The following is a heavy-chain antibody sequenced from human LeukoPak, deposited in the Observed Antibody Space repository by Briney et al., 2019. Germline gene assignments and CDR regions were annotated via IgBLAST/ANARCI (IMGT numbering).Heavy chain of an antibody. J-gene: IGHJ5*02. CDR1: GGSFSGYY. Sequence: KSSETLSLTCAVYGGSFSGYYWSWIRQPPGKGLEWIGEINHSGSTNYNPSLKSRVTISVDTSKNQFSLKLSSVTAADTAVYCCARVRQWLVRGWFDPWGQGTLVTVSS. CDR2: INHSGST. V-gene: IGHV4-34*01. CDR3: ARVRQWLVRGWFDP. D-gene: IGHD6-19*01.